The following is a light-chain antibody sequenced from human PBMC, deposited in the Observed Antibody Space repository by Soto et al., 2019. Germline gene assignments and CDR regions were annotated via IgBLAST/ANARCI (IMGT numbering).Light chain of an antibody. V-gene: IGKV1-5*03. CDR2: KAS. CDR3: QHYSVFPLT. J-gene: IGKJ4*01. Sequence: DIQMTHFPSTLSASVGDRVTITCRASESISSWLAWYQQKPGKAPKILIYKASTLQSGVPSRFTVSGSGTEFTLTISSLQPDDFATYYCQHYSVFPLTFGGGTKVEIK. CDR1: ESISSW.